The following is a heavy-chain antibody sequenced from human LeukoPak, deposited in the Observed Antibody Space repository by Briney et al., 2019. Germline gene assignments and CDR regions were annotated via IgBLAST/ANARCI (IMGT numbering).Heavy chain of an antibody. V-gene: IGHV3-7*01. J-gene: IGHJ4*02. CDR2: IKQDGSEK. CDR1: GFTFSSYW. D-gene: IGHD6-6*01. Sequence: GGSLRLSCAASGFTFSSYWMSWVRQAPGRGLEWVANIKQDGSEKYYVDSVKGRFTISRDNAKNSLYLQMNSLRAEDTAVYYCAVETYSSSTLDYWGQGTLVTVSS. CDR3: AVETYSSSTLDY.